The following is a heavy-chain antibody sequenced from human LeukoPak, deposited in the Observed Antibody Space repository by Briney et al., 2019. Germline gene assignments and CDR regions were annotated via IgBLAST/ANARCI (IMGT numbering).Heavy chain of an antibody. CDR2: ISSSSSTI. CDR3: ARGPSVVVVVAAIPDWFDP. Sequence: PGGSLRLSCAASGFTFSSYEMNWVRQAPGKGLEWVSYISSSSSTIYYADSVKGRFTISRDNAKNSLYLQMNSLRAEDTAVYYCARGPSVVVVVAAIPDWFDPWGQGTLVTVSS. V-gene: IGHV3-48*01. CDR1: GFTFSSYE. J-gene: IGHJ5*02. D-gene: IGHD2-15*01.